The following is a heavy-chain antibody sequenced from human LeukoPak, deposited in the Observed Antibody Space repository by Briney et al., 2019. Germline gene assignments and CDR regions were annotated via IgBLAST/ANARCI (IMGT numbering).Heavy chain of an antibody. Sequence: GGSLRLSCAASGFTFSDYYMSWVRQAPGKGLEWVANIKQDGSEKYYVDSVKGRFTISRDNAKNSLYLQMNSLRAEDTAVYYCARDLHYYDSSGVDYWGQGTLVTVSS. D-gene: IGHD3-22*01. J-gene: IGHJ4*02. CDR1: GFTFSDYY. CDR2: IKQDGSEK. CDR3: ARDLHYYDSSGVDY. V-gene: IGHV3-7*01.